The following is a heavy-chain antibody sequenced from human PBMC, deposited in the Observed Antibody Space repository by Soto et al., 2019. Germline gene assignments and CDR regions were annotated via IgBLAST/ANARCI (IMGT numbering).Heavy chain of an antibody. CDR2: IYSCGST. J-gene: IGHJ6*02. CDR3: ARVGSSGWYCADYYYYGMDV. V-gene: IGHV3-66*03. D-gene: IGHD6-19*01. Sequence: PGGSLRLSCAASGFTVSSNYMSWVRQAPGKGLEWVSVIYSCGSTYYTDSVKGRFTISRDNSKNTLYLQMNSLRAEDTAVYYCARVGSSGWYCADYYYYGMDVWGQGTTVTVSS. CDR1: GFTVSSNY.